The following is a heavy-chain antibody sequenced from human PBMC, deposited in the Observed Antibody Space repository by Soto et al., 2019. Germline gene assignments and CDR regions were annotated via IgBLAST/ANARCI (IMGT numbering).Heavy chain of an antibody. D-gene: IGHD2-21*02. CDR1: GFSLSTSGVG. Sequence: QITLKESGPTLVKPTQTLTLTCTFSGFSLSTSGVGVGWIRQPPGKALEWLALIYWDDDKRYSPSLKSRLTITKDTSKNQVVLTMTNMDPVDTATYYCAHRLYCGGDCYSDGFDPWGQGTLVTVPS. V-gene: IGHV2-5*02. CDR3: AHRLYCGGDCYSDGFDP. J-gene: IGHJ5*02. CDR2: IYWDDDK.